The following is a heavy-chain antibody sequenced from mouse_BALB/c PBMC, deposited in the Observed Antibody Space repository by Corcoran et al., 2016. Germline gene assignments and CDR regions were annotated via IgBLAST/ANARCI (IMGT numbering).Heavy chain of an antibody. J-gene: IGHJ4*01. CDR3: ARSEGSGYAMDY. Sequence: QIQLQQSGPELVKHGASVKISFKATGYTFTDYYINWVKQKTGQGLEWIGWIYPGSGNTKYNEKFKGKATLTVDTSSSTAYMQLSSLTSEDTAVYFCARSEGSGYAMDYWGQGTSVTVSS. V-gene: IGHV1-84*02. D-gene: IGHD3-1*01. CDR1: GYTFTDYY. CDR2: IYPGSGNT.